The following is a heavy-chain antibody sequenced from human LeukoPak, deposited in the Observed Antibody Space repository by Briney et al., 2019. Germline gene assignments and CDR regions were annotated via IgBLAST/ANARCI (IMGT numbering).Heavy chain of an antibody. V-gene: IGHV3-43*01. CDR3: AKEGGTMFFDS. Sequence: GGSLRLSCAASGFTFRDYTIHWVRQPPGKSLEWVSLFSGNGRTTFYADSVKGRFTISRDNNKNSLYLQMNSLRSEDTALYYCAKEGGTMFFDSWGQGTLVTVSS. D-gene: IGHD3-3*01. J-gene: IGHJ5*01. CDR2: FSGNGRTT. CDR1: GFTFRDYT.